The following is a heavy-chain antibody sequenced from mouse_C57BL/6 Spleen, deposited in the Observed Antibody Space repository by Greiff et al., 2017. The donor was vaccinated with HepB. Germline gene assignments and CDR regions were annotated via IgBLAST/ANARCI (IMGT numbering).Heavy chain of an antibody. CDR3: VRHHDGYYHYAMDY. CDR1: GFSFNTYA. V-gene: IGHV10-1*01. CDR2: IRSKSNNYAT. J-gene: IGHJ4*01. D-gene: IGHD2-3*01. Sequence: EVQLVESGGGLVQPKGSLKLSCAASGFSFNTYAMNWVRQAPGKGLEWVARIRSKSNNYATYYADSVKDRFTISRDDSESMLYLQMNNLKTEDTAMYYCVRHHDGYYHYAMDYWGQGTSVTVSS.